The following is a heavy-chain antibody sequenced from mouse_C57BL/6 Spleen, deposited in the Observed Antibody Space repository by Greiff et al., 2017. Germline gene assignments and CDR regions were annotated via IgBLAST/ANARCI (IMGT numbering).Heavy chain of an antibody. CDR2: LYPGSGST. CDR1: GYTFTSYW. V-gene: IGHV1-55*01. D-gene: IGHD3-2*02. Sequence: QVQLKESGAELVKPGASVKMSCKASGYTFTSYWITWVKQRPGQGLEWIGDLYPGSGSTNYNEKFKSKATLTVDTSSSTAYMQLSSLPSEDSAVYYCASSGDLDYWGQGTTLTVSS. CDR3: ASSGDLDY. J-gene: IGHJ2*01.